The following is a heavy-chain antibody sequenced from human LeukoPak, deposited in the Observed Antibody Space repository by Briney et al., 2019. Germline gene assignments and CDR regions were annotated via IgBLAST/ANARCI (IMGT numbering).Heavy chain of an antibody. J-gene: IGHJ3*02. V-gene: IGHV4-59*01. Sequence: PSETLSLTCTVSGGSISSYYWSRIRQPPGKGLEWIGYIYYTGSTTYNPSLKSRVTMSVHTSRNELSLRLNSVTAADTAVYYCAREGQEWFHSAFDIWGQGTMVTVSS. CDR1: GGSISSYY. D-gene: IGHD3-3*01. CDR3: AREGQEWFHSAFDI. CDR2: IYYTGST.